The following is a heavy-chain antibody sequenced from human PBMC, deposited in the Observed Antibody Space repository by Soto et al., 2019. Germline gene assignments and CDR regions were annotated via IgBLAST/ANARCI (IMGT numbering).Heavy chain of an antibody. J-gene: IGHJ3*02. CDR3: ARVYDYGDADTLDI. D-gene: IGHD3-10*01. CDR2: LYTDGNA. CDR1: GLSVSTNY. Sequence: EVQLVETGGGLIQPGGSLSLSCAASGLSVSTNYMSWVRQAPGKGLEWVSNLYTDGNAFYADSVKGRFTISRDNSRNALYLIMNTLRAENKAVYYCARVYDYGDADTLDILGHGTMVTVSS. V-gene: IGHV3-53*02.